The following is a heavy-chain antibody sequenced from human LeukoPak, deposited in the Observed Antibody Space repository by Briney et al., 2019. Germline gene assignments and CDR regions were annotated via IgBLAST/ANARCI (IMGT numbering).Heavy chain of an antibody. CDR2: IYYSGST. D-gene: IGHD1-26*01. Sequence: SETLSLTCIVSGGSISNYYWGWIRQPPGKGLEWIGSIYYSGSTYYNPSLKSRVTISVDTSKNQFALKLSSVTAADTAAYYCARVRYSGNYFYFDYWGQGTLVTVSS. V-gene: IGHV4-39*06. CDR1: GGSISNYY. J-gene: IGHJ4*02. CDR3: ARVRYSGNYFYFDY.